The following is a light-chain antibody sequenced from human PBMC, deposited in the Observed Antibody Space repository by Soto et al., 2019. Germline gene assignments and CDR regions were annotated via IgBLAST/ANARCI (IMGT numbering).Light chain of an antibody. CDR1: QNINNY. J-gene: IGKJ1*01. CDR3: QQSYTTPVT. CDR2: AAS. V-gene: IGKV1-39*01. Sequence: DIQMTQSPSSLSASVGDRGTITCRASQNINNYLNWYQQRPGKAPKLLIYAASNFQSGVPSRFSGSGSKTDFTLTISSLQPEDFATYYCQQSYTTPVTFGQGTKVDIK.